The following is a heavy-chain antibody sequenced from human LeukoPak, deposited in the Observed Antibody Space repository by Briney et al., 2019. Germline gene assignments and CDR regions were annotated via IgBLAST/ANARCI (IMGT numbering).Heavy chain of an antibody. V-gene: IGHV4-34*01. CDR3: ARDYYDILTGYYDWYFDL. CDR1: GGSFSGYY. Sequence: SETLSLTCAVYGGSFSGYYWSWIRQPPGKGLEWIGEINHSGSTNYNPSLKSRVTISVDTSKNQFSLKLSSVTAADTAVYYCARDYYDILTGYYDWYFDLWGRGTLVTVSS. J-gene: IGHJ2*01. D-gene: IGHD3-9*01. CDR2: INHSGST.